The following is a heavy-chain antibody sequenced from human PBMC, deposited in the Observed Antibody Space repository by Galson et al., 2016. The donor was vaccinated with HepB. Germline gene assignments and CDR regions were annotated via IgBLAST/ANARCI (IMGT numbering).Heavy chain of an antibody. CDR1: GFTFGDYA. CDR2: IRSKTYGGTT. D-gene: IGHD4-11*01. V-gene: IGHV3-49*03. CDR3: ARGTPDYRPYYFDY. Sequence: SLRLSCATSGFTFGDYAMGWFRQAPGKGLEWVGFIRSKTYGGTTEYAASVKARFTISRDDSKSFAYLQMSSLNTGDTAVYYCARGTPDYRPYYFDYWAREPWSPSPQ. J-gene: IGHJ4*02.